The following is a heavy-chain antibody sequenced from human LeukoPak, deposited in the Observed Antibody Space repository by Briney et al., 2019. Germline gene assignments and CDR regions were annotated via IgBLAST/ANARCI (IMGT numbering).Heavy chain of an antibody. CDR3: ARVLAVAHPFGFDP. D-gene: IGHD6-19*01. V-gene: IGHV6-1*01. CDR2: THYRSKWYN. Sequence: KPSQTLALTCAISGDSVSSNSAAWNWIRQSPSRGLEWLGRTHYRSKWYNDYAVSVKSRIPINPDTSKNQFSLQLNSVTPEDTAVYYCARVLAVAHPFGFDPWGQGTLVTVSS. J-gene: IGHJ5*02. CDR1: GDSVSSNSAA.